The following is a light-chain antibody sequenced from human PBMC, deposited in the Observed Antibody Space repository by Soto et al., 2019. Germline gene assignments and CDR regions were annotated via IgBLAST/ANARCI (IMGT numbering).Light chain of an antibody. CDR1: SSDVGGYNF. J-gene: IGLJ1*01. CDR3: CSYTSSSTLV. V-gene: IGLV2-14*03. Sequence: QSVLTQPASVSGSPGQSITISCTGTSSDVGGYNFVSWYQQHPGKVPKLMIFDVNSRPSGVSDRFSCSKSGNTASLTISRLQDEDDGDYYCCSYTSSSTLVFGCGTKLTVL. CDR2: DVN.